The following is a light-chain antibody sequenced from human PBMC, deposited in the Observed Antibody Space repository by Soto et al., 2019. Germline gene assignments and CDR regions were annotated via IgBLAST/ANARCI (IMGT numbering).Light chain of an antibody. Sequence: QSVLTQPASVSGSPGQSITISCTGTSSDVGGYNYVSWYQHHPGKAPKLMIYDVSNRPSGVSNRFSGSKSGNTASLTISGLQPEDEADYYWSSYTTSNTSQIVLGTGTKVT. CDR1: SSDVGGYNY. CDR2: DVS. J-gene: IGLJ1*01. CDR3: SSYTTSNTSQIV. V-gene: IGLV2-14*03.